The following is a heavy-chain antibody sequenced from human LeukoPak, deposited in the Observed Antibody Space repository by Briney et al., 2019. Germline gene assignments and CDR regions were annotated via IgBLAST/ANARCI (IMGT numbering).Heavy chain of an antibody. D-gene: IGHD2-21*01. CDR3: ARELPFDL. Sequence: GGSLRLSCAASGFTLSSYWMHWVRQAPGKGLVWVSRVKSDGSTTNYADSVKGRFTISRDNAKNTLYLQMNSLRAEDTAVYYCARELPFDLWGRGTLVTVSS. CDR1: GFTLSSYW. CDR2: VKSDGSTT. V-gene: IGHV3-74*01. J-gene: IGHJ2*01.